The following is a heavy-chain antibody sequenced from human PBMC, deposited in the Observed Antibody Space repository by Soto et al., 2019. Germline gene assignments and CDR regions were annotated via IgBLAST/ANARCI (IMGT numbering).Heavy chain of an antibody. Sequence: KSSETLSLTCAVSGGSVSSANYYWSWIRQPPGKGLEWFGYIYYSRSTNYNPALTSRVTVSRDTAKNHFSLKLSSVTAADTAIYYCARACGGYTGHCFDYWGRGTLVTVSS. D-gene: IGHD6-25*01. CDR2: IYYSRST. CDR1: GGSVSSANYY. V-gene: IGHV4-61*03. J-gene: IGHJ4*02. CDR3: ARACGGYTGHCFDY.